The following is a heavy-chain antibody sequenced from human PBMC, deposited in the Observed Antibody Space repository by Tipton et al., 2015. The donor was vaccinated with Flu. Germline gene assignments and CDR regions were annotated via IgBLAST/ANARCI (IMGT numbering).Heavy chain of an antibody. CDR2: IRSSGNSI. CDR1: GFSFSSYE. V-gene: IGHV3-48*03. D-gene: IGHD5-24*01. CDR3: ARGGGYNH. Sequence: SLRLSCVGSGFSFSSYEMNWVRQAPGKGLEWLSYIRSSGNSIYYADSVKGRFTISRDNAKNSLYLQMHNLRAEDTAVYYCARGGGYNHWGQGTLVTVSS. J-gene: IGHJ4*02.